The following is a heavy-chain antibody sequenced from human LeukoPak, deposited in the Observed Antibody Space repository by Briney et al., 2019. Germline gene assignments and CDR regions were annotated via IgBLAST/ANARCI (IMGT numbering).Heavy chain of an antibody. CDR1: GGSISSSSYY. J-gene: IGHJ6*02. CDR2: IYYSGST. Sequence: PSETLSLTCTVSGGSISSSSYYWSWIRQPPGKGLEWIGYIYYSGSTNYNPSLKSRVTISVDTSKNQFSLKLSSVTAADTAVYYCARGYGSGSYYNPYYYYYGMDVWGQGTTVTVSS. D-gene: IGHD3-10*01. CDR3: ARGYGSGSYYNPYYYYYGMDV. V-gene: IGHV4-61*01.